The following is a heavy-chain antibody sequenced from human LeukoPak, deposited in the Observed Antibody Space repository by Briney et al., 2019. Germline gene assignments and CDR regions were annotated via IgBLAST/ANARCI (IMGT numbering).Heavy chain of an antibody. Sequence: PSQTLSLTCTVSGDSISSGGYYWSWIRQHPGKGLEWIGYIYYSGSTYYNPSLKSRVTISVDTSKNQFSLKLSSVTAADTAVYYCARGDPYSGSCWRIGVYFDYWGQGTLVTVSS. CDR1: GDSISSGGYY. D-gene: IGHD1-26*01. CDR2: IYYSGST. CDR3: ARGDPYSGSCWRIGVYFDY. V-gene: IGHV4-31*03. J-gene: IGHJ4*02.